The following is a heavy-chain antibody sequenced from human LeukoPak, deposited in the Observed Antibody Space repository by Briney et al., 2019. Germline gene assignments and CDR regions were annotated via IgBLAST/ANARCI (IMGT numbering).Heavy chain of an antibody. CDR2: IRYDGSNK. CDR3: AKDVGWLQSGAFDY. Sequence: GGSPRLSCAVSVFTFSSYGMHWVRQAPGKGLEWVAFIRYDGSNKYYADSVKGRFTISRDNSKNTLYLRMNSLRAEDTAVYYCAKDVGWLQSGAFDYWGQGTLVTVSS. CDR1: VFTFSSYG. V-gene: IGHV3-30*02. D-gene: IGHD5-24*01. J-gene: IGHJ4*02.